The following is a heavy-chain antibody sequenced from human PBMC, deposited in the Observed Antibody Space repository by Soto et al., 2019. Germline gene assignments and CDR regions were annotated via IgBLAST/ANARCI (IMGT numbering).Heavy chain of an antibody. V-gene: IGHV4-59*01. J-gene: IGHJ6*02. CDR1: GAPIAVFY. CDR3: ARGGSEGGLDI. D-gene: IGHD3-10*01. Sequence: QLQESGPGVVKPSETLYLTCTVSGAPIAVFYWTWIRQAPGKGLEWIGYLYYTGNTNYSPSLKSRVAMSMDTSKKHFYLTLTSATAADTAVYFCARGGSEGGLDIWGQGTTVTVSS. CDR2: LYYTGNT.